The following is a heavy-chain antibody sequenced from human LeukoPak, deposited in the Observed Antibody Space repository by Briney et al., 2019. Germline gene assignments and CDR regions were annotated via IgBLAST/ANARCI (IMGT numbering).Heavy chain of an antibody. V-gene: IGHV3-66*01. CDR3: ARCRHSYDSSGFPHY. Sequence: GGSLRLSCAASGFTVSSNYMSWVRQAPGKGLEWVSVIYSGGSTYYADSVKGRFTISRDNSKNTLCLQMNSLRAEDTALYYCARCRHSYDSSGFPHYWGQGTLVTVSS. CDR2: IYSGGST. CDR1: GFTVSSNY. J-gene: IGHJ4*02. D-gene: IGHD3-22*01.